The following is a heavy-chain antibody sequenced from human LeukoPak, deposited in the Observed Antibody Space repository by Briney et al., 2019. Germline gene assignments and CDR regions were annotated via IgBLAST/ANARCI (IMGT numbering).Heavy chain of an antibody. CDR2: MNPNSGYT. CDR1: GYTFTSYG. CDR3: ARVGGSLYYYYYYMDV. Sequence: ASVKVSCKASGYTFTSYGISWVRQAPGQGLEWMGWMNPNSGYTGYAQKFQGRVTITRNTSISTAYMELSSLRSEDTAVYYCARVGGSLYYYYYYMDVWGKGTTVTVSS. V-gene: IGHV1-8*03. J-gene: IGHJ6*03.